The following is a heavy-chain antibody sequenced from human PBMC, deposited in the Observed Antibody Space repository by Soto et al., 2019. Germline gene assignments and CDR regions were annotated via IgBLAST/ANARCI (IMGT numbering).Heavy chain of an antibody. Sequence: GASVKVSCKASGGTFSSYAISWVRQAPGQGLEWMGGIIPIFGTANYAQKFQGRVTITADESTSTAYMELSSLRSEDTAVYYCAALISSGYDNWGQGTLVTVSS. CDR2: IIPIFGTA. D-gene: IGHD5-12*01. J-gene: IGHJ4*02. CDR1: GGTFSSYA. V-gene: IGHV1-69*13. CDR3: AALISSGYDN.